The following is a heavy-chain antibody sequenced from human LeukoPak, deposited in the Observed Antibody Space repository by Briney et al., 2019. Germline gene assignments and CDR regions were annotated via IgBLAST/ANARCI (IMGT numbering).Heavy chain of an antibody. V-gene: IGHV1-8*03. CDR3: ARASGSYIDAFDI. D-gene: IGHD1-26*01. Sequence: ASVKVSCKASGYTFTSYDINWVRQATGQGPEWMGWMNPNSGNTGYAQKFQGRVTITRNTSISTAYMELSSLRSEDTAVYYCARASGSYIDAFDIWGQGTMVTVSS. CDR2: MNPNSGNT. CDR1: GYTFTSYD. J-gene: IGHJ3*02.